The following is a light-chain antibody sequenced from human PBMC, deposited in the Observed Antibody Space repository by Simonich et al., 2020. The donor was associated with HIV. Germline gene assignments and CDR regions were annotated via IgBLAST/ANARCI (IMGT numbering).Light chain of an antibody. J-gene: IGKJ2*01. CDR2: GAS. V-gene: IGKV3-15*01. CDR3: QQYNNWPLF. CDR1: QSLSSN. Sequence: EIVMTQSPATLSVSPGERATLSCRASQSLSSNLAWYQQKPGQAPRLLIYGASTRATGIPARFSGSGSGTEFTLTISNMQSEDFVVYYCQQYNNWPLFFGQGTKLEIK.